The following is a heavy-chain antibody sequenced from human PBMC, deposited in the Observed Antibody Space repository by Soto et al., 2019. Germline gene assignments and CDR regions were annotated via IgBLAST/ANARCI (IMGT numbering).Heavy chain of an antibody. CDR3: TTDPRNYGDPNF. Sequence: EVQLVESGGGLVKPGGSLRLSCAASGFTFSNAWMSWVRQAPGKGLEWVGRIKSKTDGGKTDYAAPVKGRFTISREDSNNTLYLQMNSLKTEDTAVYYCTTDPRNYGDPNFWGQGTLVTVSS. V-gene: IGHV3-15*01. CDR1: GFTFSNAW. J-gene: IGHJ4*02. D-gene: IGHD4-17*01. CDR2: IKSKTDGGKT.